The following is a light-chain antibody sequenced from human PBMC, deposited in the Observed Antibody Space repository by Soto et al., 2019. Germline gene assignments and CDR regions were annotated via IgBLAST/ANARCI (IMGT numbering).Light chain of an antibody. CDR1: QDINNY. V-gene: IGKV1-27*01. J-gene: IGKJ1*01. CDR2: AAS. Sequence: DIQMTQSPSSLSASVGDRVTITCRASQDINNYLAWYQQKPGKVPKLLIYAASTYQSGVPSRFSGIVSGTDFSLTISSLQPEDIATYFCQKYDSAPWTFGQGTKVELK. CDR3: QKYDSAPWT.